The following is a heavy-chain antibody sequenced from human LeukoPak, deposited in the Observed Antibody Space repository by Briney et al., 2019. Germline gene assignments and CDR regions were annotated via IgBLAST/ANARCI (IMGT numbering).Heavy chain of an antibody. CDR1: GFTFSTYA. CDR3: AREGFPNDAFDI. CDR2: ISYDGSNE. V-gene: IGHV3-30-3*01. Sequence: GGSLRLSCAASGFTFSTYAMHWVRQAPGKGLEWVAVISYDGSNEYYADSVKGRFTISRDNSKNTLYLQMNSLRAEDTAVYYCAREGFPNDAFDIWGQGTMVTVSS. J-gene: IGHJ3*02.